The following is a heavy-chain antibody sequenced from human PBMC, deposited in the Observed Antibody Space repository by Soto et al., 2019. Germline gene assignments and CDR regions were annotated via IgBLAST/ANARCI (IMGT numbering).Heavy chain of an antibody. J-gene: IGHJ4*02. D-gene: IGHD6-19*01. Sequence: PSETLSLTCDVFGDSVNSDNYYWTWFRQPPGKDLEWIGNIYFSGSTYYNPSLNSRVTLSIDTSKNHFSLKLTSVTAADTAMYYCARHRAVAGLDYWGQGPLVTVSS. CDR3: ARHRAVAGLDY. CDR1: GDSVNSDNYY. CDR2: IYFSGST. V-gene: IGHV4-39*01.